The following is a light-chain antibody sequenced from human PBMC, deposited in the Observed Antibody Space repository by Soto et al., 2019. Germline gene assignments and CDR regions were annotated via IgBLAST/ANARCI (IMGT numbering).Light chain of an antibody. J-gene: IGKJ1*01. CDR1: QSVDSIY. CDR2: GAS. V-gene: IGKV3-20*01. Sequence: EIVLTQSPGTLSLSPGERATLSCRASQSVDSIYLAWYQQKPGQAPRLLIYGASIRATGIPDRFSGSGSGTDFTLTISRLEPEDFAVYYCQQNGRSPPWTFGQGTKVDIK. CDR3: QQNGRSPPWT.